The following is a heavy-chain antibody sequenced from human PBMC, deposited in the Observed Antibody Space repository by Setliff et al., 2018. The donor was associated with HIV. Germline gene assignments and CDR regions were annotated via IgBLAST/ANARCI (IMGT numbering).Heavy chain of an antibody. J-gene: IGHJ4*02. CDR2: ISTSGNRI. Sequence: PGESLKISCAASGFTFSSYEMNWVRQAPGKGLEWVSYISTSGNRIHYADSMKGRFTISRDNAKNSLYLQMDSLRAEDTAVYYCAPLVGATGAPSYWGQGTLVTVSS. CDR3: APLVGATGAPSY. V-gene: IGHV3-48*03. D-gene: IGHD1-26*01. CDR1: GFTFSSYE.